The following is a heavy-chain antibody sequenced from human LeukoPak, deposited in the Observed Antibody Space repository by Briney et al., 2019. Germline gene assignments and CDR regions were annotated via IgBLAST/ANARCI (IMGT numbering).Heavy chain of an antibody. CDR2: IYYSGST. Sequence: SETLSLTCTVSGGSISSYYWSWIRQPPGKELEWIGYIYYSGSTNYNPSLKSRVTISVDTSKNQFSLKLSSVTAADTAVYYCARDSTDWRGVDYWGQGTLVTVSS. V-gene: IGHV4-59*01. CDR1: GGSISSYY. J-gene: IGHJ4*02. CDR3: ARDSTDWRGVDY. D-gene: IGHD3-10*01.